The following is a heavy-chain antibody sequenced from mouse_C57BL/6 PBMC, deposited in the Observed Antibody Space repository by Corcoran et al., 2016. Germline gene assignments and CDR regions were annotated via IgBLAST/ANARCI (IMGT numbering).Heavy chain of an antibody. CDR1: GYTFTGYW. CDR3: ARDASYYGSSYGAMDY. Sequence: QVQLQQSGAELMKPGASVKLSCKATGYTFTGYWIEWVKQRPGHGLEWIGEILPGSGSTNYNEKFKGKATFTADTSSNTAYMQLSSLTTEDSAIYYCARDASYYGSSYGAMDYWGQGTSVTVSS. V-gene: IGHV1-9*01. CDR2: ILPGSGST. D-gene: IGHD1-1*01. J-gene: IGHJ4*01.